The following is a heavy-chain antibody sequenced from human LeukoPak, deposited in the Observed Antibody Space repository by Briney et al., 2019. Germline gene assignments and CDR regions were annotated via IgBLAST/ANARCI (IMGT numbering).Heavy chain of an antibody. D-gene: IGHD5-18*01. CDR1: GFTFSSYW. CDR3: ARHLSGITGYTYGRGIDY. CDR2: IKQDGSEK. Sequence: GGSLRLSCAASGFTFSSYWMSWVRQAPGKGLEWVANIKQDGSEKYYVDSVKGRFTISRDNAKTSLYLQMNSLRAEDTAVYYCARHLSGITGYTYGRGIDYWGQGTLVTVSS. J-gene: IGHJ4*02. V-gene: IGHV3-7*01.